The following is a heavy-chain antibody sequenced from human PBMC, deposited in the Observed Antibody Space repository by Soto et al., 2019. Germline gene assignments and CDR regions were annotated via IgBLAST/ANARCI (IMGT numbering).Heavy chain of an antibody. V-gene: IGHV4-39*01. J-gene: IGHJ3*02. CDR3: TGYHLGVMVTFDI. D-gene: IGHD3-16*01. Sequence: SETLSLTCTVSGGSISRSYYWGWIRQPPGKGLEWIGSIYYSGSTFYNPSLKRRVTIPVDTSRNQFSLKLSSVTAADTAVYYCTGYHLGVMVTFDIWGQGTMVTVSS. CDR1: GGSISRSYY. CDR2: IYYSGST.